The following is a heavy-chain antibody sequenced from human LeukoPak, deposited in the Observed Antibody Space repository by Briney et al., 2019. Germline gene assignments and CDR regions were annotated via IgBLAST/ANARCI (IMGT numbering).Heavy chain of an antibody. CDR1: GFTFSSYA. CDR3: ARDTSYYYDSSGYYPLGY. V-gene: IGHV3-30*04. D-gene: IGHD3-22*01. Sequence: PGGSLRLSCAASGFTFSSYAMHWVRQAPGKGLEWVAVISYDGSNKYYADSVKGRFTISRDNSKNTLYLQMNSLRAEDTAVYYCARDTSYYYDSSGYYPLGYWGQGTLVTVSS. CDR2: ISYDGSNK. J-gene: IGHJ4*02.